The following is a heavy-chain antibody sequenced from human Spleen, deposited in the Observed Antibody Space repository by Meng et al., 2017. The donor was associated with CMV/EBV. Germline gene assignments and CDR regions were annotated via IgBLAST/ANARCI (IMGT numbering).Heavy chain of an antibody. J-gene: IGHJ5*02. V-gene: IGHV4-59*01. D-gene: IGHD5-18*01. Sequence: SETLSLTCTVCGDSITTYYWSWIRQPPGKGLQWIGYIYYNGGTNYNPSLKSRVTISVDTSKNHFSLKLSSGTAADTAVYYCARGPRGYSYEKDWFDPWGQGTLVTVSS. CDR2: IYYNGGT. CDR3: ARGPRGYSYEKDWFDP. CDR1: GDSITTYY.